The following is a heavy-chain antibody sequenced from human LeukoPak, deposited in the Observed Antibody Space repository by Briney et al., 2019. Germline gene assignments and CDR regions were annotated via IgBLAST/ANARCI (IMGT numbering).Heavy chain of an antibody. D-gene: IGHD5-24*01. V-gene: IGHV5-10-1*01. CDR2: IDPSDSYT. CDR3: ARASRDGYNQNFDH. Sequence: GESLRISCKGSGYCFTSYWISWVRQMPGKGLEWMGRIDPSDSYTNYSPSFQGHVTISADSSTSTAYLQWSSLRASDTAMYYCARASRDGYNQNFDHWGQGTLVTVSS. J-gene: IGHJ4*02. CDR1: GYCFTSYW.